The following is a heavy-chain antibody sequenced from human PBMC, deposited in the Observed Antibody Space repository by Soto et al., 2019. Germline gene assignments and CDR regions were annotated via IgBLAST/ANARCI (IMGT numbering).Heavy chain of an antibody. Sequence: SATLSLTCPVSGGYLNTFYWSWVRPPAGKGLEWIGRIFSSGITSFNPSLESRVAMSVDTSKNHFSLNLSSVTAADMAVYYCAREGSYSAYNFAHGIQLWSFDGWGKGAPVTFSS. CDR3: AREGSYSAYNFAHGIQLWSFDG. J-gene: IGHJ4*02. CDR1: GGYLNTFY. V-gene: IGHV4-4*07. D-gene: IGHD5-12*01. CDR2: IFSSGIT.